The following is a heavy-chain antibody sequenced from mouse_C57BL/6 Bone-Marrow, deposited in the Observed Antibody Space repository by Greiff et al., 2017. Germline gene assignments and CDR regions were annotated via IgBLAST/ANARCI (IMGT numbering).Heavy chain of an antibody. CDR2: IWTGGGT. D-gene: IGHD2-14*01. Sequence: VMLVESGPGLVAPSQSLSITCTVSGFSLTSYAISWVRQPPGKGLEWLGVIWTGGGTNYNSALNSRMSISKDNSKSQVFLKMNSLQTDDTARYXCARKHLYRGEFDVWGTGTTVTVSA. J-gene: IGHJ1*03. CDR3: ARKHLYRGEFDV. CDR1: GFSLTSYA. V-gene: IGHV2-9-1*01.